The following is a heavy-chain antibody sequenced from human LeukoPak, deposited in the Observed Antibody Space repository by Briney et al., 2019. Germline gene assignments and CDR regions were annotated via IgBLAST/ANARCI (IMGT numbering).Heavy chain of an antibody. CDR2: ISVDGGTT. J-gene: IGHJ4*02. CDR3: AKADCGGTCFLIDN. V-gene: IGHV3-43*02. Sequence: GGSLRLSCAASGFSFDYAMHWVSQGPGKSLQWVSVISVDGGTTYYADSVKGRFTISRDSSKNSLYLQMNSLTTEDSALYYCAKADCGGTCFLIDNWGQGTLVTVSS. CDR1: GFSFDYA. D-gene: IGHD2-21*02.